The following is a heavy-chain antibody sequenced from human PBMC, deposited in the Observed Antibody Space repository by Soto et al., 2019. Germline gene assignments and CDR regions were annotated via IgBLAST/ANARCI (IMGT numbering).Heavy chain of an antibody. CDR1: GGSITSSSYY. Sequence: SETLSLTCTVSGGSITSSSYYWGWFRQPPGKGLEWIGSIYYSGSTYYNPSLKSRVTISVDTSKNQLSLKLSPVTAADTAVYYCARRYGSAFDIWGQGTMVTVSS. V-gene: IGHV4-39*07. J-gene: IGHJ3*02. CDR3: ARRYGSAFDI. D-gene: IGHD3-10*01. CDR2: IYYSGST.